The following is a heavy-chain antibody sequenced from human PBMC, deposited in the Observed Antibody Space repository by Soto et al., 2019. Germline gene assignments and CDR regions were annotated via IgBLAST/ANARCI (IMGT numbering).Heavy chain of an antibody. D-gene: IGHD3-9*01. V-gene: IGHV1-18*01. CDR1: GGTFSSYA. J-gene: IGHJ5*02. Sequence: ASVKVSCKASGGTFSSYAISWVRQAPGQGLEWMGWISAYNGNTNYAQKLQGGVTMTTDTSTSTAYMELRSLRSDDTAVYYCARPSGYYDILTGLFSNWFDPWGQGTLVTVSS. CDR2: ISAYNGNT. CDR3: ARPSGYYDILTGLFSNWFDP.